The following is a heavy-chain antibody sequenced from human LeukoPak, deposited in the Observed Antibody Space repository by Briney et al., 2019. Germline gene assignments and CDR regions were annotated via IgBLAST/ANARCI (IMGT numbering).Heavy chain of an antibody. V-gene: IGHV3-7*01. CDR2: IKQDGSEK. Sequence: GGSLRLSCAASGFTFSSYWMSWVRQAPGKGLEWVANIKQDGSEKYYVDSVKGRFTISRDNAKNSLYLQMNSLRAEDTAVYYCASVNGRDLLAPFDYWGQGTLVTVSS. J-gene: IGHJ4*02. CDR3: ASVNGRDLLAPFDY. D-gene: IGHD1-26*01. CDR1: GFTFSSYW.